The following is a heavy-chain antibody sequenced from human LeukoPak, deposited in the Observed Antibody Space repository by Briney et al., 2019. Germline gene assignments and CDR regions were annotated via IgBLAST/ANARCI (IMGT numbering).Heavy chain of an antibody. J-gene: IGHJ4*02. V-gene: IGHV3-7*01. CDR1: GFSLSNYW. CDR2: IKQDGSEK. CDR3: TRSLDR. Sequence: PGGSLRLSCAASGFSLSNYWMDWVRQAPGKGLEWVANIKQDGSEKNCLDSVKGRFTISRDNAQNSLYLQMNSLRVEDTAVYYCTRSLDRWDQGTLVTVSS. D-gene: IGHD2-2*03.